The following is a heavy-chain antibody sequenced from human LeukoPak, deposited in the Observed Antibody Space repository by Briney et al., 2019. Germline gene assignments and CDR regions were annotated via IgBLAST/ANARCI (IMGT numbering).Heavy chain of an antibody. Sequence: SVKVSCKASGGTFSSYAISWVRQAPGQGLEWMGGIIPIFGTANYAQKFQGRVTITADESTSTAYMELSSLGSEDTAVYYCARTLDIVVVPAAKVQGYYYYMDVWGKGTTVTVSS. D-gene: IGHD2-2*03. CDR3: ARTLDIVVVPAAKVQGYYYYMDV. CDR2: IIPIFGTA. CDR1: GGTFSSYA. V-gene: IGHV1-69*13. J-gene: IGHJ6*03.